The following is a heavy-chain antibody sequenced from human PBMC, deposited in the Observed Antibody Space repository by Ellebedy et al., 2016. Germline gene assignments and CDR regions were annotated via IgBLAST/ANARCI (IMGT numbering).Heavy chain of an antibody. D-gene: IGHD2-21*02. CDR2: IYPGDSKT. CDR3: ARGVTALDY. CDR1: GYNFSTYW. J-gene: IGHJ4*02. V-gene: IGHV5-51*01. Sequence: GESLKISXQASGYNFSTYWIGWVRQTPGKGLQWVAIIYPGDSKTKYSPSFEGHVTISSDKSLSAAYLQWDSLRTSDSAIYFCARGVTALDYWGQGTRVTVSS.